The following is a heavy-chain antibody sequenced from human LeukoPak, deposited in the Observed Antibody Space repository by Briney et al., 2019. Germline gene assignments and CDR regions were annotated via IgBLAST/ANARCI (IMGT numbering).Heavy chain of an antibody. J-gene: IGHJ3*02. V-gene: IGHV4-59*01. Sequence: SETLSLTCTVSGGSISRDYWSWIRQPPGKGLEWIGYIYYSGSTNYNPSLKSRVTISVDTSKNQFSLKLSSVTAADTAVYYCARELEIDAFDIWGQGTMVTVSS. CDR3: ARELEIDAFDI. CDR1: GGSISRDY. CDR2: IYYSGST. D-gene: IGHD1-1*01.